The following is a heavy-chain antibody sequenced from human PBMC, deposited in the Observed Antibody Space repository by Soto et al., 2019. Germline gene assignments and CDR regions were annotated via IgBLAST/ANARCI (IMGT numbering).Heavy chain of an antibody. J-gene: IGHJ4*02. CDR1: GFTFSSYA. CDR2: ISASDAYT. D-gene: IGHD6-6*01. Sequence: GSLRLSCAASGFTFSSYAVSWARQTPGKGLEWVSTISASDAYTYYADSVKGRFTISRDNSKNTLYLQMRSLRAGDTATYYCAKEVIAARPYYFDYWGQGTLVTVSS. V-gene: IGHV3-23*01. CDR3: AKEVIAARPYYFDY.